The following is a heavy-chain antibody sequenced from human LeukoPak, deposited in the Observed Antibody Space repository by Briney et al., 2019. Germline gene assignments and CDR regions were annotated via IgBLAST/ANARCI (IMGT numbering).Heavy chain of an antibody. CDR3: ASTVTTRWNSFDP. Sequence: PSQTLSLTCTVSGGSISSGNYYWSWIRQPAGKGLEWIGRIYTSGSTNYNPSLKSRVTISVDTSKNQFSLKLSSVTAADTAVYYCASTVTTRWNSFDPWGQGTLVTVSS. V-gene: IGHV4-61*02. CDR2: IYTSGST. J-gene: IGHJ5*02. D-gene: IGHD4-11*01. CDR1: GGSISSGNYY.